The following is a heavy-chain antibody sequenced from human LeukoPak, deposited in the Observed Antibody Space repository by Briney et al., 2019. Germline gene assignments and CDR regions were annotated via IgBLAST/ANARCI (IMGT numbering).Heavy chain of an antibody. CDR3: AKGVDILDF. CDR2: LSASGGYT. J-gene: IGHJ4*02. Sequence: GGSLRFYCAVSGLTFSNYAMSWVRQAPGKGLKWVSSLSASGGYTYSVDSVKGRFTISRDNSKNTLYLQMNSLRAEDTAVYYCAKGVDILDFWGQGALVTVSS. CDR1: GLTFSNYA. D-gene: IGHD3-9*01. V-gene: IGHV3-23*01.